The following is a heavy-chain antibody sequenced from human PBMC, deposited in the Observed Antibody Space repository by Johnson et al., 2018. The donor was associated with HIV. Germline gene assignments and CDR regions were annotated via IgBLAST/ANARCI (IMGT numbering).Heavy chain of an antibody. V-gene: IGHV3-20*04. CDR2: INWNGGST. D-gene: IGHD3-3*01. CDR3: AKVGGEGAFDI. J-gene: IGHJ3*02. Sequence: VQLVESGGGLVQPGGSLRLSCAASGFTFSIYWMRWVRQPQGKGLEWVSGINWNGGSTGYADSVKGRFIISRDNAKNSLYLQMYSLRAEDTALYYCAKVGGEGAFDIWGQGTMVTVSS. CDR1: GFTFSIYW.